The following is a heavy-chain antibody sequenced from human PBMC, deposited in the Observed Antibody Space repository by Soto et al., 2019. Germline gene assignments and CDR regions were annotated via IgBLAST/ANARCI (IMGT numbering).Heavy chain of an antibody. V-gene: IGHV3-11*01. CDR1: GFTFSDYY. CDR2: ISSSGSTI. Sequence: LRLSCAASGFTFSDYYMSWIRQAPGKGLEWVSYISSSGSTIYYADSVKGRFTISRDNAKNSLYLQMNSLRAEDTAVYYCARVRTSNSYYYYYGMDVWGQGTTVTVSS. D-gene: IGHD2-2*01. J-gene: IGHJ6*02. CDR3: ARVRTSNSYYYYYGMDV.